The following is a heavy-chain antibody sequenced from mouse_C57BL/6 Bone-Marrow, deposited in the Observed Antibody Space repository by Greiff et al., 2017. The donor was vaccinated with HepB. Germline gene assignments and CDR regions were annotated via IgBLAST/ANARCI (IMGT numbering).Heavy chain of an antibody. CDR2: INPSSGYT. V-gene: IGHV1-4*01. D-gene: IGHD3-1*01. CDR1: GYTFTSYT. CDR3: ARMPGTYAMDY. J-gene: IGHJ4*01. Sequence: QVQLQQSGAELARPGASVKMSCKASGYTFTSYTMHWVKQRPGQGLEWIGYINPSSGYTKYNQKFKDKATLTADKSSSTAYMELSSLTSEDSAVYYCARMPGTYAMDYWGQGTSVTVSS.